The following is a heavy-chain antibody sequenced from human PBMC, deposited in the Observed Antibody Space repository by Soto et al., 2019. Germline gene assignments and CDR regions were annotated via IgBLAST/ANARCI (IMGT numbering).Heavy chain of an antibody. D-gene: IGHD3-10*01. J-gene: IGHJ4*02. CDR2: IDSDGSST. CDR3: AKGTYYYGSAPYYFDY. CDR1: GFTFSSHW. V-gene: IGHV3-74*01. Sequence: PGGSLRLSCAASGFTFSSHWMHWVRQSPGKGLVWVSRIDSDGSSTSYADSVKGRFTISRDNAKNKVYLQMNSLRGEDTAVYYCAKGTYYYGSAPYYFDYWGQGTLVTVSS.